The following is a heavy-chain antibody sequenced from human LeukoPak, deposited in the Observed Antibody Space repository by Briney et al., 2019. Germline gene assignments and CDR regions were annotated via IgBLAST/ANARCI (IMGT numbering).Heavy chain of an antibody. D-gene: IGHD6-19*01. CDR3: ARVSSSSGWYTPYYYYMDV. Sequence: PGGSLRLSCAASGFTFSSYAMHWVRQAPGKGLEWVAVISYDGSNKYYADSVKGRFTISRDNSKNTLYLQMNSLRAEDTAVYYCARVSSSSGWYTPYYYYMDVWGKGTTVTVSS. V-gene: IGHV3-30*04. CDR2: ISYDGSNK. J-gene: IGHJ6*03. CDR1: GFTFSSYA.